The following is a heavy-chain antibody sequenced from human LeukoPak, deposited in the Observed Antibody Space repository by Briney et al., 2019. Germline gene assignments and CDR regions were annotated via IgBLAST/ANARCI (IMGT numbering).Heavy chain of an antibody. V-gene: IGHV4-59*08. CDR3: ARCTYTATSYYYYMDV. Sequence: SETLSLTCTVSGGSISSYYWSWIRQPPGKGLEWIGYIYYSGSTNYNPSLKSRVTTSVDTSKNQFSLKLSSVTAADTAVYYCARCTYTATSYYYYMDVWAKGPRSPSP. D-gene: IGHD5-18*01. J-gene: IGHJ6*03. CDR2: IYYSGST. CDR1: GGSISSYY.